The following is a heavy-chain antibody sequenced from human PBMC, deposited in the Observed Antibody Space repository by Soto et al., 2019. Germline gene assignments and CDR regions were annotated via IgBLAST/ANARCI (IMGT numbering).Heavy chain of an antibody. J-gene: IGHJ4*01. Sequence: SETLSLTCTVSGGSIRNVYWSWIRQAPGKGLEWIGFIFHSGNAKYNPSLKSRVTISVDTSKNQFSLSLDSVTTADTAVYFCARAHAPTLPFDYWGQGTLVTVSS. D-gene: IGHD2-15*01. CDR3: ARAHAPTLPFDY. CDR1: GGSIRNVY. CDR2: IFHSGNA. V-gene: IGHV4-59*01.